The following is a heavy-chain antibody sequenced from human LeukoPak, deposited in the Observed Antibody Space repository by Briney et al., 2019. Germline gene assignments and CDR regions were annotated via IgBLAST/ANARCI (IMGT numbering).Heavy chain of an antibody. CDR3: ASPYYYGSGSPRPFDY. J-gene: IGHJ4*02. Sequence: SVKVSCKASGGTFSSYAISWVRQAPGQGLERMGGIIPIFGTANYAQKFQGRVTITADESTSTAYMELSSLRSEDTAVYYCASPYYYGSGSPRPFDYWGQGTLVTVSS. CDR2: IIPIFGTA. D-gene: IGHD3-10*01. CDR1: GGTFSSYA. V-gene: IGHV1-69*01.